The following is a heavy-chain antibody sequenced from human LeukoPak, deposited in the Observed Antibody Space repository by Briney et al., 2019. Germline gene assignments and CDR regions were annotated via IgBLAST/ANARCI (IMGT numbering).Heavy chain of an antibody. Sequence: PSGTLSLTCAVSGGSISSNNWWSWVRQPPGKGLEWIGEIYHIGNTNYNPSLKGRVTISVDKSNNQFSLKLNSVTAADTAVYYCASHGAFYLAYWGQGTLVTVSS. CDR3: ASHGAFYLAY. V-gene: IGHV4-4*02. CDR2: IYHIGNT. D-gene: IGHD2/OR15-2a*01. CDR1: GGSISSNNW. J-gene: IGHJ4*02.